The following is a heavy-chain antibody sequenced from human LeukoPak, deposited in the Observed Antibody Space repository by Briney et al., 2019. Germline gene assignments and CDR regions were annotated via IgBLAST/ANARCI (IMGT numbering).Heavy chain of an antibody. D-gene: IGHD6-6*01. CDR3: ARAEGVQQLVYYYYYMDV. CDR2: ISSSSSYI. J-gene: IGHJ6*03. Sequence: GGSLRLSCAASGFTFSSYSMNWVRQAPGKGLEWVSSISSSSSYIYYADSVKGRFTISRDNAKNSLYLQMNSLRAEDTAVYYCARAEGVQQLVYYYYYMDVWGKGTTVTVSS. V-gene: IGHV3-21*01. CDR1: GFTFSSYS.